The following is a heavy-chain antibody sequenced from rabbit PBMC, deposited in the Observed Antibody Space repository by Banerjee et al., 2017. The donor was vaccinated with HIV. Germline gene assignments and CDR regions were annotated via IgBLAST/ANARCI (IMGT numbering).Heavy chain of an antibody. J-gene: IGHJ4*01. D-gene: IGHD4-1*01. CDR1: GFTISSSYW. Sequence: QEQLVESRGGLVTPGESLKLFCNISGFTISSSYWMCWVRQAPGKGLEWIGCIATGDGSTYYASWVNGRFTVSLDNAQNTVFLQMTSLTPADTATYFCARAYNSGWGGYFNLWGQGTLVTVS. V-gene: IGHV1S47*01. CDR3: ARAYNSGWGGYFNL. CDR2: IATGDGST.